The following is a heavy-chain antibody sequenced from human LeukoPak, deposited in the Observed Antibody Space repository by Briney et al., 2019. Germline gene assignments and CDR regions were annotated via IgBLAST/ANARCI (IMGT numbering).Heavy chain of an antibody. CDR2: IKSNNDGGTT. CDR1: GFPLSSYS. Sequence: GGSLRLSCAASGFPLSSYSINWVRQAPGKGPEWVGRIKSNNDGGTTDYASPVEGRFIISRDDSKNTIYLQMNRLIIDDTAIYYCTPVMVEDRGFWGQGTLVTVSS. D-gene: IGHD2-21*01. CDR3: TPVMVEDRGF. V-gene: IGHV3-15*01. J-gene: IGHJ4*02.